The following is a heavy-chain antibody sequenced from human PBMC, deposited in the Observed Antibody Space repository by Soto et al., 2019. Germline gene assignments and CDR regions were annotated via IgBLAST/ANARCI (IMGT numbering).Heavy chain of an antibody. CDR2: INAGNGNT. CDR3: ARGQIYYEILTGYSQNLRSFRMDV. V-gene: IGHV1-3*01. Sequence: GASVKVSCKASGYTFTSYAMHWVRQAPGQRLEWMGWINAGNGNTKYSQKFQGRVTITRDTSASTAYMELSSLRSEDTAVYFCARGQIYYEILTGYSQNLRSFRMDVWGQGTTVTVSS. D-gene: IGHD3-9*01. CDR1: GYTFTSYA. J-gene: IGHJ6*02.